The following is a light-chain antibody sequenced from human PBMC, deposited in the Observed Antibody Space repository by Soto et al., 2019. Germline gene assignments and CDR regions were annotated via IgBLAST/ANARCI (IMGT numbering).Light chain of an antibody. V-gene: IGKV1-39*01. Sequence: IHMTHSPSSLSASLGYIVTITCRARQTINTYLNWYQQTPGTAPKLLIYDASSLQSGVPSRFRGSGSGTDFTLTITSLQPEDFATYYCQQSYNTPLTFGGGTKVDIK. J-gene: IGKJ4*01. CDR2: DAS. CDR1: QTINTY. CDR3: QQSYNTPLT.